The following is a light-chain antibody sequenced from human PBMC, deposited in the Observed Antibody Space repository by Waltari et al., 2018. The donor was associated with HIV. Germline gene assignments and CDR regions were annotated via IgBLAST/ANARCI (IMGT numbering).Light chain of an antibody. V-gene: IGKV3-11*01. Sequence: EVVLTQSPATLSLSPGERATLPCRASQSVSRYLALYQQRPGQAPRLLIYDASNRATGIPARFSGSGSGTDFTLTISSLESEDFAVYYCQQRSNWPTWTFGQGTKVEIK. CDR1: QSVSRY. J-gene: IGKJ1*01. CDR3: QQRSNWPTWT. CDR2: DAS.